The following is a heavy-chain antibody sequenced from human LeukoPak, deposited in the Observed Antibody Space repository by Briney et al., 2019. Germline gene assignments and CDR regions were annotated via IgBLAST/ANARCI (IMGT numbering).Heavy chain of an antibody. V-gene: IGHV3-66*01. J-gene: IGHJ4*02. CDR3: AKVGYSYGSDY. CDR1: GFTVSSNH. CDR2: IYSGGNT. D-gene: IGHD5-18*01. Sequence: GGSLRLSCAASGFTVSSNHMSWVRQAPGKGLEWVSVIYSGGNTYYADSVKGRFTISRDNSKNTLYLQTNSLRAEDTAVYYCAKVGYSYGSDYWGQGTLVTVSS.